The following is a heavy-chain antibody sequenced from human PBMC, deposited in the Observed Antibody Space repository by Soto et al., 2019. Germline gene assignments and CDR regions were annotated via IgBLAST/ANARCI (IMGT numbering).Heavy chain of an antibody. Sequence: PGGSLRLSCGVSGFPFAPSTMSWVRQAPGKGLEWVSTISVSVGSTYSADSVQGRFTVSSDISDNTLFLRMTSLTADDTAVYFCAKRDVPHSTSNAYFYDHWRQGVLVTVSS. J-gene: IGHJ4*02. CDR2: ISVSVGST. CDR3: AKRDVPHSTSNAYFYDH. V-gene: IGHV3-23*01. D-gene: IGHD2-21*02. CDR1: GFPFAPST.